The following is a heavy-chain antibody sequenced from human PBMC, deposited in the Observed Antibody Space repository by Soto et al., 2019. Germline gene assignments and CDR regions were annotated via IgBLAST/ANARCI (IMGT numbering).Heavy chain of an antibody. Sequence: GGSLRLSCAASGFTFSSYGMHWVRQAPGKGLEWVAVISYDGSNKYYADSVKGRFTISRDNSKNTLYLQMNSLRAEDTAVYYCAKDSGSTWLDYGGQGTLVTVSS. CDR1: GFTFSSYG. CDR2: ISYDGSNK. CDR3: AKDSGSTWLDY. D-gene: IGHD6-13*01. J-gene: IGHJ4*02. V-gene: IGHV3-30*18.